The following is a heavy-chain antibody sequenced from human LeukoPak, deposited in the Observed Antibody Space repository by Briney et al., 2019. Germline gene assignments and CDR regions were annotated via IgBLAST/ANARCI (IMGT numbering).Heavy chain of an antibody. D-gene: IGHD6-13*01. V-gene: IGHV5-51*01. CDR3: AKLRYTSSWDNYFDY. Sequence: GESLEISCEGSGYSFTSYWIGWVRQMPGKGLEWMGIIYPGDSDTRYSPSFQGQVTISADKSISTAYLQWSNLKASDTAMYYCAKLRYTSSWDNYFDYWGQGTLVTVSS. CDR2: IYPGDSDT. CDR1: GYSFTSYW. J-gene: IGHJ4*02.